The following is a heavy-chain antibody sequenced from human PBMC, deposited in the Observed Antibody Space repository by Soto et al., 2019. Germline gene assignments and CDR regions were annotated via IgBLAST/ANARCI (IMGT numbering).Heavy chain of an antibody. CDR1: GFTFSSYG. Sequence: GGSLRLSCAASGFTFSSYGMHWVRQAPGKGLEWVAVIWYDGSNKYYADSVKGRFTISRDNSKNTLYLQVNSLRAEDTAVYYCARVAEYYYYYYYMDVWGKGTTVTVSS. CDR2: IWYDGSNK. CDR3: ARVAEYYYYYYYMDV. V-gene: IGHV3-33*01. J-gene: IGHJ6*03.